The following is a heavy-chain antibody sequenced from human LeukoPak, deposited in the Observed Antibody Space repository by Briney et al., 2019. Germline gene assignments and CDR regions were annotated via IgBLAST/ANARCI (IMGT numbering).Heavy chain of an antibody. Sequence: SETLSLTCTVSGGSISSSSYYWGWIRQPPGKGLEWIGSIYYSGSTYYNPSLKSRVTISVDTSKNQFSLKLSSVTAADTAVYYCARARRDVRTFDYWGQGTLVTVSS. CDR3: ARARRDVRTFDY. CDR2: IYYSGST. CDR1: GGSISSSSYY. V-gene: IGHV4-39*07. J-gene: IGHJ4*02. D-gene: IGHD5-24*01.